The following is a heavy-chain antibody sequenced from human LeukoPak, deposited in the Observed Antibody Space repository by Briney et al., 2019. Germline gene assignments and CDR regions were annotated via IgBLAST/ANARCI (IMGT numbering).Heavy chain of an antibody. J-gene: IGHJ6*02. Sequence: GGSLRLSCAASGFTFSSYWMHWVRQAPVKGLVWVSRIYSDGSSTSYADSVKGRFTISRDNAKNTLYLQMNSLRAEDTAVYYCARDLLEYSSGWTNPYGMDVWGQGTTVTVSS. CDR2: IYSDGSST. CDR3: ARDLLEYSSGWTNPYGMDV. D-gene: IGHD6-19*01. V-gene: IGHV3-74*01. CDR1: GFTFSSYW.